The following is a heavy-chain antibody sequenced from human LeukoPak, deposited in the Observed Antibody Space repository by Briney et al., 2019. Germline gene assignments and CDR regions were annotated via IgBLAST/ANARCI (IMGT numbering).Heavy chain of an antibody. Sequence: GGSVSLSCAASGFTFSIYNMMWAPDAPGEGVVWVSFSGSSTSYIYYADLVKGRFTISKNNAKNLLFLQMNSLSAEDTAVYYCAREGENYAYNGMDVWGQGTTVTVSS. CDR3: AREGENYAYNGMDV. CDR2: SGSSTSYI. CDR1: GFTFSIYN. V-gene: IGHV3-21*01. D-gene: IGHD3-16*01. J-gene: IGHJ6*02.